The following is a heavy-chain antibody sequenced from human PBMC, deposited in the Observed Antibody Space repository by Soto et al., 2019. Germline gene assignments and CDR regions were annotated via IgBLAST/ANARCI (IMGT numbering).Heavy chain of an antibody. Sequence: GESLKISSKGSGYRFSTYWIAWVRQMPGKGLEWMGIIYPDDSDTTYSPSFQGQVTISRDDSKNTVYLQMDSLKTEDTAVYYCTHLLSLAHPYSYLWGQGTQVTVSS. CDR1: GYRFSTYW. CDR3: THLLSLAHPYSYL. CDR2: IYPDDSDT. J-gene: IGHJ4*02. D-gene: IGHD2-21*01. V-gene: IGHV5-51*01.